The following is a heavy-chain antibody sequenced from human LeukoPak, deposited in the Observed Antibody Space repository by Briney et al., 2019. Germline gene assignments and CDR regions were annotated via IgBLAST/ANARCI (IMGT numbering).Heavy chain of an antibody. CDR1: GLTFNNYA. V-gene: IGHV3-23*01. Sequence: GGSLRLSCAVSGLTFNNYAMTWVRQAPGTGLEWVAAISGSGGSKYYADSVKGRFTISRDNSKNTLNLQMNSLRAEDTAIYYCAKSASGSGQLYYGLDVWGPGTTVSVSS. D-gene: IGHD1-1*01. J-gene: IGHJ6*02. CDR3: AKSASGSGQLYYGLDV. CDR2: ISGSGGSK.